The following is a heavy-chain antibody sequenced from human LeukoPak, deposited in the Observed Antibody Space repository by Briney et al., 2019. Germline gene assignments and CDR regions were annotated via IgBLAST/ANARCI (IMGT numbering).Heavy chain of an antibody. Sequence: AASVKVSCKASGGTFSSYAISWGRQAPGQGLEWMGGIITIFGTANYAQKFQGRVTITSDKSTSTAYMELSSLRSEDTAVYYCASVDTAMVFYYYYMDVWGKGTTVTVSS. CDR3: ASVDTAMVFYYYYMDV. V-gene: IGHV1-69*06. CDR1: GGTFSSYA. D-gene: IGHD5-18*01. J-gene: IGHJ6*03. CDR2: IITIFGTA.